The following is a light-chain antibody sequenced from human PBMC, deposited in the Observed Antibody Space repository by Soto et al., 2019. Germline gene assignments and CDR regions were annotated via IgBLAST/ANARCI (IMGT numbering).Light chain of an antibody. Sequence: QSALAQPASVSGSPGQSITISCTGTSSDVGAYDFVSWYQQHPDKAPKLMIYEVSNRPSGVSYRFSGPKSVNTATLTISGLQAEDEADYYCSSYTTSSTRVFGTGTKLTVL. CDR3: SSYTTSSTRV. V-gene: IGLV2-14*03. CDR2: EVS. J-gene: IGLJ1*01. CDR1: SSDVGAYDF.